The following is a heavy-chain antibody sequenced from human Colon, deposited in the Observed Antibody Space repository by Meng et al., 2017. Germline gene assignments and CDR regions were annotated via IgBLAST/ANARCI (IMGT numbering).Heavy chain of an antibody. V-gene: IGHV4-34*01. Sequence: SETLSLTCAVYGGSFSGYYWSWIRQPPGKGLEWIGEINHIGSTNYNPSLKSRVTISVDTSKNQFSLKLSSVTAADTAVYYCARVGDYYGSGSHIDYWGQGTLVTVSS. CDR1: GGSFSGYY. CDR2: INHIGST. CDR3: ARVGDYYGSGSHIDY. D-gene: IGHD3-10*01. J-gene: IGHJ4*02.